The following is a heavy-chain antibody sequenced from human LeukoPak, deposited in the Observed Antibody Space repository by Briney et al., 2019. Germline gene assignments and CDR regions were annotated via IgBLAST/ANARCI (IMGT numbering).Heavy chain of an antibody. CDR1: GGSISSGDYY. D-gene: IGHD3-22*01. J-gene: IGHJ4*02. Sequence: PSQTLSLTCTVSGGSISSGDYYWSWIRQPPGKGLEWIGYIYYSWSTYYNPSLKSRVTISVDTSKNQFSLKLSSVTAADTAVYYCARVTYDSSGKDYWGQGTLVTVSS. CDR3: ARVTYDSSGKDY. V-gene: IGHV4-30-4*08. CDR2: IYYSWST.